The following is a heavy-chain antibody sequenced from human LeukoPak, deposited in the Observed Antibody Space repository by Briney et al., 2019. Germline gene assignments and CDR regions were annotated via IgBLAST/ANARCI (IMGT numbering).Heavy chain of an antibody. CDR3: ASLHRYCSSTSCYNPEVIPDY. CDR1: GFTFSSYS. V-gene: IGHV3-30*03. CDR2: ISYDGSNK. Sequence: PGGSLRLSCAASGFTFSSYSMNWVRQAPGKGLEWVAVISYDGSNKYYADSVKGRFTISRDNSKNTLYLQMNSLRAEDTAVYYCASLHRYCSSTSCYNPEVIPDYWGQGTLVTVSS. D-gene: IGHD2-2*02. J-gene: IGHJ4*02.